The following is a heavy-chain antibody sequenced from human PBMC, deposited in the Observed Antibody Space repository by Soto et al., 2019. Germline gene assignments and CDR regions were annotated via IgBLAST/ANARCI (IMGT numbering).Heavy chain of an antibody. CDR2: INHSGST. V-gene: IGHV4-34*01. J-gene: IGHJ4*02. CDR3: ARGFRTYYYDSSGYKPYDY. D-gene: IGHD3-22*01. CDR1: GGSFSGYY. Sequence: QVQLQQWGAGLLKPSETLSLTCAVYGGSFSGYYWSWIRQPPGKGLEWIGEINHSGSTNYNPSLKSRVTISVDTSKNQFSLKLSSVTAADTAVYYCARGFRTYYYDSSGYKPYDYWGQGTLVTVSS.